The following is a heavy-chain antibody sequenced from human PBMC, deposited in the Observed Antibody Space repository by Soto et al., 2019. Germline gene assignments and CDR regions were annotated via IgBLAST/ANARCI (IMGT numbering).Heavy chain of an antibody. D-gene: IGHD2-15*01. CDR2: IYYSGNT. J-gene: IGHJ6*02. V-gene: IGHV4-31*03. CDR1: GGSVNIGCYC. Sequence: SAILSLRCTVSGGSVNIGCYCLIWIRQHPGKGLEWIGYIYYSGNTYYNPSLKSRVTISVDTSKNQFSLKTEDTGVYWCTRGTRPYGMDVWGQGTTVTVSS. CDR3: RPYGMDV.